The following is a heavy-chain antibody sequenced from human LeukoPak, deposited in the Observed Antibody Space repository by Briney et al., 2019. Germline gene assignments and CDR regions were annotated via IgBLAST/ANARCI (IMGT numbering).Heavy chain of an antibody. CDR3: ASRSTYDILTGGFDY. Sequence: SETLSLTCTVSGGSISSGGYYWSWIRQHPGKGLEWIGYIYYSGSTYYNPSPKSRVTISVDTSKNQFSLKLSSVTAADTAVYYCASRSTYDILTGGFDYWGQGTLVTVSS. CDR2: IYYSGST. V-gene: IGHV4-31*03. D-gene: IGHD3-9*01. CDR1: GGSISSGGYY. J-gene: IGHJ4*02.